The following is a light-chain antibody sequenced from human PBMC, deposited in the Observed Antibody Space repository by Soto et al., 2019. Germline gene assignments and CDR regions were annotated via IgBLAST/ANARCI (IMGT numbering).Light chain of an antibody. CDR3: QTWGTDILAV. CDR1: SGHSSYA. CDR2: LNSDGSH. V-gene: IGLV4-69*01. Sequence: LVLTQSPSASASLGASVKLTCTLSSGHSSYAIAWHQQRPEKGPRYLMKLNSDGSHSKGDGIPDRFSGSSSGAERYLTISSLQSEDEADYYCQTWGTDILAVFGGGTQLTVL. J-gene: IGLJ7*01.